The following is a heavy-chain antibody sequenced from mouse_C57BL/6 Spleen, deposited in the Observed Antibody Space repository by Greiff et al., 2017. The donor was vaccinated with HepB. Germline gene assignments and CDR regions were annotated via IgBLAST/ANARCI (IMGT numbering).Heavy chain of an antibody. Sequence: QVQLQQSGAELVRPGASVKMSCKASGYTFTSYNMHWVKQTPRQGLEWIGAIYPGNGDTSYNQKFKGKATLTVDKTSSTAYMQLSSLKSADSAVYFCASWSGSSSFYAMDYWGQGTSVTVSS. V-gene: IGHV1-12*01. CDR1: GYTFTSYN. CDR3: ASWSGSSSFYAMDY. J-gene: IGHJ4*01. CDR2: IYPGNGDT. D-gene: IGHD1-1*01.